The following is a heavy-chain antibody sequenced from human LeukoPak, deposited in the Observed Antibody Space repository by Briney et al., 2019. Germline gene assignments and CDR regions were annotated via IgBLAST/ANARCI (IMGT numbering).Heavy chain of an antibody. V-gene: IGHV3-30*02. D-gene: IGHD1-26*01. CDR1: GFTFSSYG. CDR3: AKDFAGELLAFDY. CDR2: IRYDGSNK. J-gene: IGHJ4*02. Sequence: GGSLRLSCAASGFTFSSYGMHWVRQAPGEGLEWVAFIRYDGSNKYYADSVKGRFTISRDNSKNTLYLQMNSLRAEDTAVYYCAKDFAGELLAFDYWGQGTLVTVSS.